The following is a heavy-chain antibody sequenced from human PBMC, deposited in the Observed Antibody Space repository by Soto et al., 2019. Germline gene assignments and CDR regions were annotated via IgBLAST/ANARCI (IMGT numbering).Heavy chain of an antibody. V-gene: IGHV2-5*01. Sequence: QITLKESGPTLVKPTQTLTLTCTFSGFSLSTSGVGVGWIRQPPGKALEWLALIYWNDDKRYSPSLKSRLTIPKDSSNNPVALTMTSLDPVDTATYYCAHTMVVLDFDYWGQGTLVTVSS. CDR3: AHTMVVLDFDY. J-gene: IGHJ4*02. D-gene: IGHD3-22*01. CDR1: GFSLSTSGVG. CDR2: IYWNDDK.